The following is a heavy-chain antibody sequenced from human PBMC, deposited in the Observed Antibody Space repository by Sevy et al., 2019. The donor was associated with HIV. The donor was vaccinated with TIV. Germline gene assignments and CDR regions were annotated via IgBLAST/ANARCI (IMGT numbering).Heavy chain of an antibody. CDR3: ARDLPPSATTVTHFDC. CDR2: ITNSGTSI. J-gene: IGHJ4*02. V-gene: IGHV3-48*03. D-gene: IGHD4-17*01. CDR1: GFSFSSYE. Sequence: GGSLRLSCAASGFSFSSYEMNWVRQAPGKGLEWVSYITNSGTSIYYSDSVKGRFTISRDNARNSLYLQMNSLRAEDTAVYYCARDLPPSATTVTHFDCWGQGTPVTVSS.